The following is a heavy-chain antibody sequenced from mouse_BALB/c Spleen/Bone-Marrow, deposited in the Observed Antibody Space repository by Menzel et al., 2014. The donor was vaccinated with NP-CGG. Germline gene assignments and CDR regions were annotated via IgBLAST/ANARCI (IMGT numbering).Heavy chain of an antibody. Sequence: LQQSGGGLVHPGGSLKLSCAASGFDFSRYWMSWVRQAPGKGLEWIGEINPDSSTINYTPSLKDKFIISRDNAKNTLYLQMSKVRSEDTALYYCARPPLYYDYAWFAYWGQGTLVTVSA. J-gene: IGHJ3*01. D-gene: IGHD2-4*01. V-gene: IGHV4-1*02. CDR1: GFDFSRYW. CDR2: INPDSSTI. CDR3: ARPPLYYDYAWFAY.